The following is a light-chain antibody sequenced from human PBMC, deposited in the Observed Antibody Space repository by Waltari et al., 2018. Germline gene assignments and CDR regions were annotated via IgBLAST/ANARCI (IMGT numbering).Light chain of an antibody. CDR1: QSVLYSSNNKNY. Sequence: DIVMTQSPDSLAVSLGERAPINCKSSQSVLYSSNNKNYLAWYQQKPGQPPKLLIYWASTRESGVPDRFSGSGSGTDFTLTISSLQAEDVAVYYCQQHYSAPPTFGGGTKVEIK. CDR3: QQHYSAPPT. CDR2: WAS. V-gene: IGKV4-1*01. J-gene: IGKJ4*01.